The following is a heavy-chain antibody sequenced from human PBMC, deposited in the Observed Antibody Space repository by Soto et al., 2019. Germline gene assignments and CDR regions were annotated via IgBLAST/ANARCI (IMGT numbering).Heavy chain of an antibody. V-gene: IGHV4-59*01. Sequence: SETLSLTCTVSGGSSSSYYWSWIRQPPGKGLEWIGYIYYSGSTNYNPSLKSRVTISVDTSKNQFSLKLSSVTAADTAVYYCARGALTTYFDYWGQGTLVTVSS. CDR2: IYYSGST. CDR3: ARGALTTYFDY. J-gene: IGHJ4*02. CDR1: GGSSSSYY.